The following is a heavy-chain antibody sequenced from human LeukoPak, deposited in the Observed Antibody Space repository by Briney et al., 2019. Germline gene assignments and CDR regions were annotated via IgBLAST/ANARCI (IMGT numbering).Heavy chain of an antibody. J-gene: IGHJ6*02. CDR3: ARGGGLDV. V-gene: IGHV3-7*03. CDR1: GFTFSSYW. Sequence: GGSLRLSSAASGFTFSSYWMNWARQAPGKGLEWVASINHNGNVNYYVDSVKGRFTISRDNAKNSLYLQMSNLRAEDTAVYFCARGGGLDVWGQGATVTVSS. CDR2: INHNGNVN. D-gene: IGHD3-16*01.